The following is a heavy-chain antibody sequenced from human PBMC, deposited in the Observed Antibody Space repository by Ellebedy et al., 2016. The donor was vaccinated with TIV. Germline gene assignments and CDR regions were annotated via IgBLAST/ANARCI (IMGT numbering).Heavy chain of an antibody. CDR2: ITESGGNT. V-gene: IGHV3-23*01. CDR1: GLTFSSHA. D-gene: IGHD4-23*01. Sequence: GESLKISCAASGLTFSSHAMSWVRQAPGKGLEWVSSITESGGNTYYADSVKGRFTISRDNSKDTLYLQMNSLGAEDTAIYYCARDPVGVGPAFDVWGQGTMVTVSS. CDR3: ARDPVGVGPAFDV. J-gene: IGHJ3*01.